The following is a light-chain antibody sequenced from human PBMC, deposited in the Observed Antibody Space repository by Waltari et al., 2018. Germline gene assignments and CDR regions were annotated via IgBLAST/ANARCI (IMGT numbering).Light chain of an antibody. V-gene: IGKV3-11*01. CDR2: DAS. CDR1: QCVSSY. J-gene: IGKJ4*01. CDR3: QQRSDWLLT. Sequence: SCRASQCVSSYLAWYQQKSGQAPRLPIYDASNRATGIPARFSGGGSGTDFTLTISRLEPEDFAVYYCQQRSDWLLTFGGGTKVEIK.